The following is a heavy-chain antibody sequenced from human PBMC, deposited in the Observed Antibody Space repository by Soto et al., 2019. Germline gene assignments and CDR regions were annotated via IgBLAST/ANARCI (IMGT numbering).Heavy chain of an antibody. V-gene: IGHV1-69*06. Sequence: SVKVSCKASGGTFSSCAISWVRQAPGQGLEWMGGIIPIFGTANYAQKFQGRVTITADKSTSTAYMELSSLRSEDTAVYYCARKTRYSSSSPLLGVYYYYGMDVWGQGTTVTVSS. CDR3: ARKTRYSSSSPLLGVYYYYGMDV. CDR2: IIPIFGTA. D-gene: IGHD6-6*01. J-gene: IGHJ6*02. CDR1: GGTFSSCA.